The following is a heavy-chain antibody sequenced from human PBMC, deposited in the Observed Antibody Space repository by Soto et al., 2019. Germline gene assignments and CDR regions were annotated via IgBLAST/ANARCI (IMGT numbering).Heavy chain of an antibody. CDR1: GVTFSSYA. Sequence: PGGSLRLSCAASGVTFSSYAMGWVRQAPGKGLEWVSAISGSGGSTYYADSVKGRFTISRDNSKNTLYLQMNSLRAEDTAVYYCAKARGSSTPAPGSYWGQGTLVTVS. J-gene: IGHJ4*02. CDR2: ISGSGGST. V-gene: IGHV3-23*01. D-gene: IGHD2-2*01. CDR3: AKARGSSTPAPGSY.